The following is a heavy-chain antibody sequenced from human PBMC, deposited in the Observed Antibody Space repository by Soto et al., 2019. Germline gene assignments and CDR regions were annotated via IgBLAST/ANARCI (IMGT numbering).Heavy chain of an antibody. V-gene: IGHV3-30*18. Sequence: PGGSLRLSCAASGFTFISYGIHFFRHSPGKGLEWVAVISYDGSNKYYADSVKGRFTISRDNSKNTLYLQMNSLRAEDTAVYYCAKDRRSDYYYGMDVWGQGTTVTVSS. CDR1: GFTFISYG. CDR3: AKDRRSDYYYGMDV. CDR2: ISYDGSNK. J-gene: IGHJ6*02.